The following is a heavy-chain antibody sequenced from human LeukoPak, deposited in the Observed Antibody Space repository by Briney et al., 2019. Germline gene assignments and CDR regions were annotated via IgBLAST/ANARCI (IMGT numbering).Heavy chain of an antibody. D-gene: IGHD1-26*01. J-gene: IGHJ4*02. CDR3: AKDGKGPYYFDY. CDR1: GFTFSSYA. Sequence: GGSLRLSCAASGFTFSSYAMSWVRQAPGKGLEWVSAISGSGGSTYYADSVKGRFTISRDNSKNTLYLQMTSLRAEDTAVYYCAKDGKGPYYFDYWGQGTLVTVSS. V-gene: IGHV3-23*01. CDR2: ISGSGGST.